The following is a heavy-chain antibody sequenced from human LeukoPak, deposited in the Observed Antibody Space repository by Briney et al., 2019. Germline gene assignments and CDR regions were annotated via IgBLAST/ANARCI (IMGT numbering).Heavy chain of an antibody. D-gene: IGHD4-17*01. J-gene: IGHJ6*02. CDR1: GGSISYYY. Sequence: SEALSLTCTVSGGSISYYYWSWIRQSPGKGLEWIGYIYYSGTTNYNPSLKSRVTISVDTSKNQFSLQLRSVTAADTAVYYCAREDPQTTVPEGMDVWGQGTTVTVSS. V-gene: IGHV4-59*01. CDR2: IYYSGTT. CDR3: AREDPQTTVPEGMDV.